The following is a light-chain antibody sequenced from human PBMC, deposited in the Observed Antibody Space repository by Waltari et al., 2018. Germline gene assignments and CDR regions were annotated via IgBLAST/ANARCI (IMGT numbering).Light chain of an antibody. V-gene: IGLV3-19*01. J-gene: IGLJ3*02. Sequence: SSELTQDPAVSVALGQTVRFTCQGDSLRTSYASWYQLKPGQAPVLVIYGKDKRPSGIPGRSSGYSSGTTSSLTITGAQAEDEADYYCSSRNGRANQVVFAGGTKVTVL. CDR1: SLRTSY. CDR3: SSRNGRANQVV. CDR2: GKD.